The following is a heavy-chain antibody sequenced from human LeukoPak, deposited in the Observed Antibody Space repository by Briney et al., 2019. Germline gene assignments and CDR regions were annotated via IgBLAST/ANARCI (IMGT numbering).Heavy chain of an antibody. CDR3: ARATDVLRYFDWFHFDY. Sequence: ASVKVSCKASGYTFTGYYMHWVRQAPGQGLEWMGRINPNSGGTNYAQKFQGRVTMTRDTSISTAYMELSRLRSDDTAVYYCARATDVLRYFDWFHFDYWGQGTLVTVSS. V-gene: IGHV1-2*06. D-gene: IGHD3-9*01. CDR2: INPNSGGT. CDR1: GYTFTGYY. J-gene: IGHJ4*02.